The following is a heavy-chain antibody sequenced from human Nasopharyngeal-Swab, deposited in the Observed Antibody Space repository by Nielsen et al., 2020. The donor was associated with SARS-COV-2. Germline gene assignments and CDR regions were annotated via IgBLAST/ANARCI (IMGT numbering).Heavy chain of an antibody. CDR3: AKGGYTSFFDY. D-gene: IGHD5-18*01. V-gene: IGHV3-53*01. J-gene: IGHJ4*02. CDR2: TETGGTT. Sequence: GGSLRLSCAVSGFTVSSTYMSWVRQAPGKGLEWVSVTETGGTTRYADSVKGQFTISRDKSKNTVYLQMNSLRAEDTAVYYCAKGGYTSFFDYWGQGTLVTVSS. CDR1: GFTVSSTY.